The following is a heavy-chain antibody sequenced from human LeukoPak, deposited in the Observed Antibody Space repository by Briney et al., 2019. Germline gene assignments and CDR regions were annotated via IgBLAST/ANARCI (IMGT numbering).Heavy chain of an antibody. Sequence: PSETLSLTCTVSGGSISSFYWTWIRQPPGKGLEWIVYVYYSGTTNYNPSLKSRVTMSVDTSKNQFSLNLNSVTAADAAVYYCASGGHYYDSRGLNFFDPWGQGILVTVSS. CDR2: VYYSGTT. CDR3: ASGGHYYDSRGLNFFDP. CDR1: GGSISSFY. D-gene: IGHD3-22*01. J-gene: IGHJ5*02. V-gene: IGHV4-59*01.